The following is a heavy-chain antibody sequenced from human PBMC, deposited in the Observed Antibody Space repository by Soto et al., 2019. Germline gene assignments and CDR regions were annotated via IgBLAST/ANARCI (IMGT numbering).Heavy chain of an antibody. CDR1: GFTFSSYA. CDR3: AKDLKKFASGSYYNGGYYYYMDV. V-gene: IGHV3-23*01. Sequence: EVQLLESGGGLVQPGGSLRLSCAASGFTFSSYAMSWVRQAPGKGLEWVSAISGSGGSTYYADSVKGRFTISRDNSKNTLYLQMNSLRAEDTAVYYCAKDLKKFASGSYYNGGYYYYMDVWGKGTTVTVSS. CDR2: ISGSGGST. J-gene: IGHJ6*03. D-gene: IGHD3-10*01.